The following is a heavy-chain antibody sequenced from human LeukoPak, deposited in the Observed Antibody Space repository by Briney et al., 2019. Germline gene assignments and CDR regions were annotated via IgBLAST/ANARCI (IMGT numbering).Heavy chain of an antibody. CDR2: VCYGEST. V-gene: IGHV4-39*07. D-gene: IGHD1-20*01. J-gene: IGHJ4*02. CDR3: ARVSFINWNPSYFDY. CDR1: GGSISSSSHC. Sequence: SETLPLTCTVSGGSISSSSHCWGWIRQPPGGGLEWIGTVCYGESTYYNPSLKSRVTISVDTISLDTSKNQFSLELSAVTAADTAVYYCARVSFINWNPSYFDYWGQGTLVTVSS.